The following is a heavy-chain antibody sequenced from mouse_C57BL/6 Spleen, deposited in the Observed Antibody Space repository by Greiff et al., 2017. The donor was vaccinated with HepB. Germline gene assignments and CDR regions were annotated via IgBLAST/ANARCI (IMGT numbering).Heavy chain of an antibody. D-gene: IGHD1-1*01. CDR2: ISDGGSYT. V-gene: IGHV5-4*01. CDR1: GFTFSSYA. Sequence: EVQVVESGGGLVKPGGSLKLSCAASGFTFSSYAMSWVRQTPEKRLEWVATISDGGSYTYYPDNVKGRFTISRDNAKNNLYLQMSHLKSEDTAMYYCARDKDYGSRYFDVWGTGTTVTVSS. J-gene: IGHJ1*03. CDR3: ARDKDYGSRYFDV.